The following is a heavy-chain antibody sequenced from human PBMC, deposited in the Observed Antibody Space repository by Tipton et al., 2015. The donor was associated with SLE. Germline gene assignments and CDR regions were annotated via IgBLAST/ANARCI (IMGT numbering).Heavy chain of an antibody. J-gene: IGHJ3*02. CDR2: IYFSGST. D-gene: IGHD1/OR15-1a*01. CDR3: ARSRDKTTDAFDI. Sequence: TLSLTCTVSGGSISSGNYYWSWIRQHPGKGLEWIGYIYFSGSTKYNPSLKSRLTISVDTSKNQLSLRLSSVTAADTAVYYCARSRDKTTDAFDIWGQGTMVTVSS. V-gene: IGHV4-31*03. CDR1: GGSISSGNYY.